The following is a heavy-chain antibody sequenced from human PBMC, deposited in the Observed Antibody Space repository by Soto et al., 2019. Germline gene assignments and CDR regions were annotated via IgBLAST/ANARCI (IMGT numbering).Heavy chain of an antibody. V-gene: IGHV1-58*02. CDR2: IVVVSGST. CDR1: GFDFGSFG. Sequence: SVKVSCKASGFDFGSFGIQFLRQTRGRGLEWVGWIVVVSGSTNYARQFQGRVAISRDMSSSTAYLDLYDLKSDDTAVYFCSADHPHMAMGWPVWG. CDR3: SADHPHMAMGWPV. J-gene: IGHJ3*01. D-gene: IGHD1-26*01.